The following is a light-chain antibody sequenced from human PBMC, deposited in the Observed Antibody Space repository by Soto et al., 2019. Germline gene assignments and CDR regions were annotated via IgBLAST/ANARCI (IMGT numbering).Light chain of an antibody. J-gene: IGKJ5*01. V-gene: IGKV3-20*01. CDR1: QNISRS. CDR3: QQYGSSPIT. Sequence: EIVMTQSPVTLSVSPGERATLSCRASQNISRSLAWYQQKPGQAPRLLIYGASSRATGIPDRFSGSGSGTDFSLTISRLEPEDFAVYYCQQYGSSPITFGQGTRLEIK. CDR2: GAS.